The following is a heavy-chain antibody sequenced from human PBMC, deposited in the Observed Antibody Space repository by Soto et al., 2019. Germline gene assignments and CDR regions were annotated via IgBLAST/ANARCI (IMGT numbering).Heavy chain of an antibody. CDR3: ARIVNFDWLLVDY. Sequence: SGPTLVNPTETLTLTCTVSGFSLSNARMGVSWIRQPPGKALEWLAHIFSNDEKSYSTSLKSRLTISKDTSKSQVVLTMTNMDPVGTATYYCARIVNFDWLLVDYWGQGTLVTVSS. J-gene: IGHJ4*02. V-gene: IGHV2-26*01. CDR1: GFSLSNARMG. CDR2: IFSNDEK. D-gene: IGHD3-9*01.